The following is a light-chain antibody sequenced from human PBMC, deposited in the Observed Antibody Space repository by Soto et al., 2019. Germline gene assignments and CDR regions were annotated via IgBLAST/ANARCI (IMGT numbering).Light chain of an antibody. Sequence: DIQMTQSPSSLSASVGDRVTITCRASQGIRTDLGWYQQKPGKAPKLLIYSASSLQSGVPSRFSGSGSGTEFTLTISSLQSDDFAAYYCQQYNSYSLTFGQGTKVDIK. CDR3: QQYNSYSLT. CDR2: SAS. J-gene: IGKJ1*01. V-gene: IGKV1-17*01. CDR1: QGIRTD.